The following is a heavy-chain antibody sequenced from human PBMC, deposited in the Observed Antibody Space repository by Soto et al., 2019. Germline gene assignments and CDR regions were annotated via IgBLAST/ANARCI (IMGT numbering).Heavy chain of an antibody. D-gene: IGHD3-22*01. Sequence: SETLSLTCAVSGGSISSGGYSWSWIRQPPGKGLEWIGYIYHSGSTYYNPSLKSRVTISVDRSKNQFSLKLSSVTAADTAVYYCARALYDSSGYYYPIWFDPWGQGTLVTVSS. V-gene: IGHV4-30-2*01. CDR1: GGSISSGGYS. CDR3: ARALYDSSGYYYPIWFDP. CDR2: IYHSGST. J-gene: IGHJ5*02.